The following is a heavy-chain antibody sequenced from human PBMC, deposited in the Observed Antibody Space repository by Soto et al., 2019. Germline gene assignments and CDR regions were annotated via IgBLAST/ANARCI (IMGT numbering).Heavy chain of an antibody. Sequence: ASVKVSCKASGYTFTGYYMHWVRQAPGQGLEWMGWINPNSGGTNYAQKFQGWVTMTRDTSISTAYMELSRLRSDDTAVYYCARDSGLIDYDCWSLQAFDIWGQGTMVTVSS. J-gene: IGHJ3*02. CDR2: INPNSGGT. CDR3: ARDSGLIDYDCWSLQAFDI. CDR1: GYTFTGYY. D-gene: IGHD3-3*01. V-gene: IGHV1-2*04.